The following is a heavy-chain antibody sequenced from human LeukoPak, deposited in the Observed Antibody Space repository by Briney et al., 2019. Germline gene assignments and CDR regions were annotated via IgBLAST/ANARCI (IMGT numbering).Heavy chain of an antibody. V-gene: IGHV3-48*02. D-gene: IGHD2-21*01. CDR3: AREAVVVIDVGYRGYHFLDV. CDR1: GFSFSDYD. CDR2: ISSSRNII. J-gene: IGHJ6*03. Sequence: GGSLRLSCAASGFSFSDYDINWVRQAPGRGLEWIAYISSSRNIIYSADSVKGRLTFSRDNAENSLNLQMNNLRDDDTAVYYCAREAVVVIDVGYRGYHFLDVWGKGTTVTVS.